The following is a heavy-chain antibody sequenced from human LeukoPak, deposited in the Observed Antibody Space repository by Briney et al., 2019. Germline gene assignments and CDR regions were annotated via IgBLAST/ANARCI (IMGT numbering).Heavy chain of an antibody. J-gene: IGHJ6*02. CDR2: IIPIFGTA. Sequence: ASVKVSCKASGYIFTDYYMHWVRQAPGQGLEWMGGIIPIFGTANYAQKFQGRVTITADESTSTAYMELSSLRSEDTAVYYCAKQTVGATKSATYYYYGMDVWGQGTTVTVSS. V-gene: IGHV1-69*13. CDR1: GYIFTDYY. CDR3: AKQTVGATKSATYYYYGMDV. D-gene: IGHD1-26*01.